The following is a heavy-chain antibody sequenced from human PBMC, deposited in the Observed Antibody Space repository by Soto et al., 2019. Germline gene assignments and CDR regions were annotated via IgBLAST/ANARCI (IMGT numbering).Heavy chain of an antibody. CDR2: INHSGNT. Sequence: SETLSLTCAVFGGSFSGYYWSWIRQPPGKGLEWIGEINHSGNTNYSPSRQSRVIISVDTSKNQFSLRLSSVTAADTAVYYCARAKVVGYVLDVWGQGTTVTVSS. CDR3: ARAKVVGYVLDV. J-gene: IGHJ6*02. V-gene: IGHV4-34*01. CDR1: GGSFSGYY. D-gene: IGHD2-15*01.